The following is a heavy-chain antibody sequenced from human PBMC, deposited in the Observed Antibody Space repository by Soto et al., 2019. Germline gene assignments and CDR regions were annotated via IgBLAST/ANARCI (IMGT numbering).Heavy chain of an antibody. Sequence: PSETLSLTCAVYGGSFSGYYWSWIRQPPGKGLEWIGEINHSGSTNYNPSLKSRVTISVDTSKNQFSLKLSSVTAADTAVYYCASRPTKTGTTPSGWFDPWGQGTLVTVSS. CDR1: GGSFSGYY. CDR2: INHSGST. J-gene: IGHJ5*02. V-gene: IGHV4-34*01. D-gene: IGHD1-7*01. CDR3: ASRPTKTGTTPSGWFDP.